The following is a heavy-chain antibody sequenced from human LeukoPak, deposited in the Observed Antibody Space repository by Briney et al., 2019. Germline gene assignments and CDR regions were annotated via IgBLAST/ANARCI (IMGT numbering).Heavy chain of an antibody. D-gene: IGHD1-1*01. Sequence: SETLSLTCAVHGGSLSGYYWSWIRQPPGKGLEWIGEINHSGSANYSPSLKSRVTISIDTSKNQFSLKLSSVTAADTAVYYCARGGTAGSHYYYGMDVWGQGTTVTVSS. J-gene: IGHJ6*02. V-gene: IGHV4-34*01. CDR1: GGSLSGYY. CDR3: ARGGTAGSHYYYGMDV. CDR2: INHSGSA.